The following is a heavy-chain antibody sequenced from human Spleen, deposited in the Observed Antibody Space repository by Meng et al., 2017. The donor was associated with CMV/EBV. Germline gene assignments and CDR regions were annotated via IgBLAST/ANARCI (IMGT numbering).Heavy chain of an antibody. CDR2: INPNSGGT. Sequence: ASVKVSCKAPGYTFTDYYIYWVRQAPGHGLEWMGWINPNSGGTNYGQRFQGRVTMTRDTSISTAYTELNRLRSDDTTIYYCARESPHTGYGMDVWGQGTTVTVSS. CDR3: ARESPHTGYGMDV. J-gene: IGHJ6*02. D-gene: IGHD2-8*02. V-gene: IGHV1-2*02. CDR1: GYTFTDYY.